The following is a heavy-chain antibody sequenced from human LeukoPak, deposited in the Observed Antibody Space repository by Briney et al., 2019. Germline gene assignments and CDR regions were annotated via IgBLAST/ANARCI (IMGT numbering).Heavy chain of an antibody. D-gene: IGHD6-19*01. Sequence: PGGSLRLSCVTSGFRFSSYWMTWVRQAPGKGLEWVGRIKSKTDGGTTDYAAPVKGRFTISRDDSKNTLYLQMNSLKTEDTAVYYCTTVMASGCPACRYYYYYMDVWGKGTTVTVSS. CDR2: IKSKTDGGTT. J-gene: IGHJ6*03. V-gene: IGHV3-15*01. CDR3: TTVMASGCPACRYYYYYMDV. CDR1: GFRFSSYW.